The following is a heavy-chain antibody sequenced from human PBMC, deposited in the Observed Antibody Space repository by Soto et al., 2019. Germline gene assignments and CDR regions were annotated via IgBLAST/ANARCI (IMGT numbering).Heavy chain of an antibody. J-gene: IGHJ6*02. D-gene: IGHD3-3*01. CDR1: GYTFTSYG. CDR3: ARDQVTIFGVVISYYYYGMDV. Sequence: GASVKVSCKASGYTFTSYGISWVRQAPGQGLEWMGWISAYNGNTNYAQKLQGRVTMTTDTSTSTAYMELRSLRSDDTAVYYCARDQVTIFGVVISYYYYGMDVCGQGPTVTVSS. V-gene: IGHV1-18*04. CDR2: ISAYNGNT.